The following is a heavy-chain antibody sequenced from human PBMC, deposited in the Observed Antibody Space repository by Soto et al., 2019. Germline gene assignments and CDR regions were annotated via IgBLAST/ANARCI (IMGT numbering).Heavy chain of an antibody. Sequence: SQTLSLTCAISGDSVSSSSVTWNWIRQSPSRGLEWLGRTYYRSKWYNDYAESVKSRITINPDTSKNQFSLHLSSVTPEDTAVYYCVRLIGNSWLDFWGQGTLV. CDR3: VRLIGNSWLDF. CDR1: GDSVSSSSVT. V-gene: IGHV6-1*01. CDR2: TYYRSKWYN. J-gene: IGHJ5*01. D-gene: IGHD1-26*01.